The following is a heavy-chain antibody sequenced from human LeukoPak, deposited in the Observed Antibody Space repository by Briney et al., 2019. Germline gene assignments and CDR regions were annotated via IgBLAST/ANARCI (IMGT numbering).Heavy chain of an antibody. CDR3: ARVPADHVVPAVMGYYYYMDV. V-gene: IGHV1-8*02. D-gene: IGHD2-2*01. CDR1: GYTFTSYG. J-gene: IGHJ6*03. Sequence: GASVKVSCKASGYTFTSYGINWVRQATGQGLEWMGWMNPNSGNTGYAQKFQGRVTMTRNTSISTAYMELSSLRSEDTAVYYCARVPADHVVPAVMGYYYYMDVWGKGTTVTISS. CDR2: MNPNSGNT.